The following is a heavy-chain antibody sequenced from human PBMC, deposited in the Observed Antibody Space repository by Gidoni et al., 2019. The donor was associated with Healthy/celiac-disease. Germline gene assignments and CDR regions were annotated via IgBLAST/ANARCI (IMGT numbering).Heavy chain of an antibody. J-gene: IGHJ6*02. V-gene: IGHV1-2*02. CDR3: ARGPPLAAAGTYYYYYGMDV. D-gene: IGHD6-13*01. Sequence: QVQLVQSGAEVKKPGASVKVSCKASGYTFTGYYMHWVRQAPGQGLEWMGWINPNSGGTNYAQKFQGRVTMTRDTSISTAYMELSRLRSDDTAVYYCARGPPLAAAGTYYYYYGMDVWGQGTTVTVSS. CDR2: INPNSGGT. CDR1: GYTFTGYY.